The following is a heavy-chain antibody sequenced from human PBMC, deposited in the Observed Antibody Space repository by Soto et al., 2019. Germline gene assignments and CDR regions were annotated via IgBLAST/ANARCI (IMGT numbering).Heavy chain of an antibody. Sequence: QVQLQDSGPGLVKPSETLSLTCTVSGGSISSYYWSWIRQPPGKGLEWIGYIYYSGITNYYTSLKSRVTISVDTSKNQFSLKLSSVTAADTVVYYCARGSSDFDYWGQGTLVTVS. CDR3: ARGSSDFDY. D-gene: IGHD3-10*01. CDR2: IYYSGIT. J-gene: IGHJ4*02. CDR1: GGSISSYY. V-gene: IGHV4-59*01.